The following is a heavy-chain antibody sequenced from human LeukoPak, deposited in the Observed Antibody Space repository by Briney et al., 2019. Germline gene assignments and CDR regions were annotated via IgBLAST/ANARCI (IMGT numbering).Heavy chain of an antibody. CDR1: GGSISSYY. V-gene: IGHV4-4*07. J-gene: IGHJ4*02. Sequence: SETLSLTCIVSGGSISSYYWSWIRQPAGKGLEWIGRIYTSGSTNYNPSLKSRVTMSVDTSKNQFSLKLSSVTAADTAVYYCARDSGIAAAGTFPLAYWGQGTLVTVSS. D-gene: IGHD6-13*01. CDR2: IYTSGST. CDR3: ARDSGIAAAGTFPLAY.